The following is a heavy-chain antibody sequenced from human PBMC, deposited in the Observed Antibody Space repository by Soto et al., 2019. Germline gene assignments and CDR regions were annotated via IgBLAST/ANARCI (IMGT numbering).Heavy chain of an antibody. CDR2: ISGSGGST. Sequence: GGSLRLSCAASGFTFSSYAMSWVRQAPGKGLEWVSAISGSGGSTYYADSVKGRFTISRDNSKNTLYLQMNSLRAEDTAVYYFAIDQKVTYYDFWSCYSGAFDIWGQGTMVTVSS. J-gene: IGHJ3*02. CDR3: AIDQKVTYYDFWSCYSGAFDI. D-gene: IGHD3-3*01. V-gene: IGHV3-23*01. CDR1: GFTFSSYA.